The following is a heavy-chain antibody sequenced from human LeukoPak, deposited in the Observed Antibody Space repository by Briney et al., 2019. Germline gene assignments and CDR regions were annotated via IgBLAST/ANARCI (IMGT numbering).Heavy chain of an antibody. CDR3: ARDEDWPDYRYYFDY. D-gene: IGHD3-16*02. Sequence: VVSVKVSCKASGYTFTSYGISWVRQAPGQGLEWMGWISAYNGNTNYAQKLQGRVTMTTDTSTSTAYMELRSLRSDDTAVYYCARDEDWPDYRYYFDYWGQGTLVTVSS. V-gene: IGHV1-18*01. J-gene: IGHJ4*02. CDR2: ISAYNGNT. CDR1: GYTFTSYG.